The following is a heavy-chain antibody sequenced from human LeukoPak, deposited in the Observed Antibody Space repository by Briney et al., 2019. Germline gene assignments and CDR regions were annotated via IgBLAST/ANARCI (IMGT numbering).Heavy chain of an antibody. V-gene: IGHV3-21*01. CDR1: GFTFSIFA. CDR2: IGGSGTSI. J-gene: IGHJ5*01. D-gene: IGHD4-11*01. CDR3: ARLGLRPIDYSNPEFDS. Sequence: PGGSLRLSCAASGFTFSIFAMNWVRQAPGKGLQWVSSIGGSGTSIYYADSLKGRFTISRDNAKNSLYLQMNSLRAEDTAVYYCARLGLRPIDYSNPEFDSWGQGTLVTVSS.